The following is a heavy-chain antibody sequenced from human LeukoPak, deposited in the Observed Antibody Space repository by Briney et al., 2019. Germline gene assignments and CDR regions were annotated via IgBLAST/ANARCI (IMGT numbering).Heavy chain of an antibody. CDR2: IYYSGST. CDR1: GGSISSSSYY. Sequence: PSETLSLTCTVSGGSISSSSYYWGWIRQPPWKGLEWIGSIYYSGSTYYNPSLKSRVTISVDTSKNQFSLKLSSVTAADTAVYYCASRIAVAATAFDYWGQGTLVTVSS. D-gene: IGHD6-19*01. CDR3: ASRIAVAATAFDY. V-gene: IGHV4-39*01. J-gene: IGHJ4*02.